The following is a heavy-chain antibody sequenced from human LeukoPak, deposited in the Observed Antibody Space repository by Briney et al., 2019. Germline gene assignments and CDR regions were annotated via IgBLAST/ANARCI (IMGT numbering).Heavy chain of an antibody. V-gene: IGHV4-39*01. J-gene: IGHJ4*02. Sequence: PSETVSLTCSVSGGSISSSSYYWGSIRQPPGKGLEWIGSIYYSGSTYYNPSLKSRVTISVDTSKNQFSLKLSSVTAADTAVYYCAEIRRPSYWGQGTLVTVSS. CDR3: AEIRRPSY. CDR1: GGSISSSSYY. CDR2: IYYSGST.